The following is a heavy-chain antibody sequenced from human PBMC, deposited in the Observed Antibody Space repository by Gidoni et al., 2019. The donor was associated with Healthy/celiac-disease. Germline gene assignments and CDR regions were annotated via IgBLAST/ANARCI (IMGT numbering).Heavy chain of an antibody. D-gene: IGHD4-17*01. V-gene: IGHV1-58*02. CDR2: IVVGSGNT. CDR1: GFTFPSSA. J-gene: IGHJ2*01. Sequence: QMQLVQSGPEVKQPGTSVKVSCKASGFTFPSSAMQWVRQARGQRLEWIGWIVVGSGNTNYAQKFQERVTITRDMSTSTAYMELSSLRSEDTAVYYCAAAAPDYGDFIWDWYFDLWGRGTLVTVSS. CDR3: AAAAPDYGDFIWDWYFDL.